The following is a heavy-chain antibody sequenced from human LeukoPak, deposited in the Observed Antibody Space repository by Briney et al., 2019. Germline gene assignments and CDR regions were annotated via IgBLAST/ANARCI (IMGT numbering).Heavy chain of an antibody. V-gene: IGHV1-8*01. Sequence: SASGYSCSRYGTKWVRQATEQGLEWMGWMNPNSGNTGYAQKFQGRVTMTGNTSISTAYMELSSLRSEDTAVYYCARGVGLWFGTWGQGTLVTVSS. D-gene: IGHD3-10*01. J-gene: IGHJ4*02. CDR3: ARGVGLWFGT. CDR1: GYSCSRYG. CDR2: MNPNSGNT.